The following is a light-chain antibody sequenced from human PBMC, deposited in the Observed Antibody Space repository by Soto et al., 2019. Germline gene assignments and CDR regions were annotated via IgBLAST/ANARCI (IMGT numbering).Light chain of an antibody. V-gene: IGKV3-20*01. J-gene: IGKJ2*01. CDR1: QSVSSSY. CDR2: GAS. Sequence: EIVLTQSPGTLSLSPGERATLSCRASQSVSSSYLAWYQQKPGQAPRLLIYGASSRVTGIPDRFSGSGSGTDFTLTISRLEPEYFAVYYCQQYGSSPYTFGQWTKLEIK. CDR3: QQYGSSPYT.